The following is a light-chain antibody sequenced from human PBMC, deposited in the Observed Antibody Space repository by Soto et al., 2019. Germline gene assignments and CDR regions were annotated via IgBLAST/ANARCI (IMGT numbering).Light chain of an antibody. V-gene: IGKV1-5*01. CDR3: QKYNSYLWT. J-gene: IGKJ1*01. Sequence: IQMTQSPSSLSASLGDRITITCRASQSISSWLAWYQQKPGKAPKLLIYDASSLESGVPSRFSGSGSGTEFTLTISSLQPDDFATYYCQKYNSYLWTFGQGTKVDIK. CDR1: QSISSW. CDR2: DAS.